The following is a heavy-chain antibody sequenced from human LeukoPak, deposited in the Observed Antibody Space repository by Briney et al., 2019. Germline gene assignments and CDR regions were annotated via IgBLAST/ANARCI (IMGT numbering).Heavy chain of an antibody. J-gene: IGHJ3*02. CDR1: GFTFSSYA. D-gene: IGHD1-26*01. CDR2: ISGSGGST. V-gene: IGHV3-23*01. CDR3: AKDLDKGYSGSYLDAFDI. Sequence: QSGGSLRLSCAASGFTFSSYAMSWVRQAPGKGLEWVSAISGSGGSTYYADSVKGRFTISRDNSKNTLYLQMNSLRAEDTAVYYCAKDLDKGYSGSYLDAFDIWGQGTMVTVSS.